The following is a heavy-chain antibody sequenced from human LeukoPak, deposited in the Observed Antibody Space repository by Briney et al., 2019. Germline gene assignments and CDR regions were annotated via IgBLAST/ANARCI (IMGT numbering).Heavy chain of an antibody. CDR2: INPSSGAT. CDR1: GYTFTGYF. D-gene: IGHD3-22*01. J-gene: IGHJ4*02. CDR3: ARVTYDRSGYYNGIPY. Sequence: ASVKGSCKASGYTFTGYFIHWVRQAPGQGLEWMGWINPSSGATNYAQNFQGRVTLTREMSISTAYMEVSRLLSDDTAVYYCARVTYDRSGYYNGIPYWGQGTLVIVSS. V-gene: IGHV1-2*02.